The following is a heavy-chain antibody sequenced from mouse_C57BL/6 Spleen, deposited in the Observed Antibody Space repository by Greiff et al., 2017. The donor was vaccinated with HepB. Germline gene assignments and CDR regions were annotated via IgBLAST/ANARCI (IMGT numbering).Heavy chain of an antibody. J-gene: IGHJ2*01. CDR1: GYSITSGYY. CDR2: ISYDGSN. V-gene: IGHV3-6*01. D-gene: IGHD1-1*01. CDR3: ARGHYYGEDDY. Sequence: EVHLVESGPGLVKPSQSLSLTCSVTGYSITSGYYWNWIRQFPGNKLEWMGYISYDGSNNYNPSLKNRISITRDTSKNQFFLKLNSVTTEDTATYYCARGHYYGEDDYWGQGTTLTVSS.